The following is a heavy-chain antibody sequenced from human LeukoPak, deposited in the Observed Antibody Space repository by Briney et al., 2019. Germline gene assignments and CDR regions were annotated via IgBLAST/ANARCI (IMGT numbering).Heavy chain of an antibody. CDR2: ISSSGSTI. J-gene: IGHJ4*02. CDR1: GFTLSSYE. CDR3: ATATPDYYDSSGYFDY. Sequence: GGSLRLSCAACGFTLSSYEVNWVRQAPGKGLEWVSYISSSGSTIYYADSVKGRFTISRDNAKNSLYLQMNSLRAEDTAVYYCATATPDYYDSSGYFDYWGQGTLVTVSS. D-gene: IGHD3-22*01. V-gene: IGHV3-48*03.